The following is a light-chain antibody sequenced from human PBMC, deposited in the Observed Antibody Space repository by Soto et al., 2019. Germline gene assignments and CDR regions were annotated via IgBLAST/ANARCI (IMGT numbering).Light chain of an antibody. CDR3: GRYNNWPEYT. CDR2: GAS. Sequence: EMVMTQSPATLSVSPGEGATLSCRASQSVGNSLAWYQQKPGQAPRLLLFGASTRVTGSPARFSGSGSGTKFTLTITSMQLEDFAVYYCGRYNNWPEYTFGQGTKLEI. J-gene: IGKJ2*01. CDR1: QSVGNS. V-gene: IGKV3-15*01.